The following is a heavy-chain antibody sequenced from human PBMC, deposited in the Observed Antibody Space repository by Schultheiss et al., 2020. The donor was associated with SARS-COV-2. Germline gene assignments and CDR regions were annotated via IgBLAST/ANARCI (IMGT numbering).Heavy chain of an antibody. CDR2: IYYSGST. J-gene: IGHJ6*03. CDR3: ARQYYYYYYMDV. Sequence: ESLKISCTVSGGSISSYYWSWIRQPPGKGLEWIGYIYYSGSTNYNPSLKSRVTISVDTSKNQFSLKLSSVTAADTAVYYCARQYYYYYYMDVWGKGTTVTVSS. CDR1: GGSISSYY. V-gene: IGHV4-59*01.